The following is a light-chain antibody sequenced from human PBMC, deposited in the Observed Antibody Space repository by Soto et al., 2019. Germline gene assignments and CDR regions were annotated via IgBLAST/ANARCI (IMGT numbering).Light chain of an antibody. CDR1: QDIGND. Sequence: AIEMPQSPSSVSASVGDRVTITCRASQDIGNDLGWYQQKPGKAPKLLIYAASSLQSGVPSRFSGSGSGTDFTLTISSLQPEDFATYYCLQDYNYPLTFGGGTKVEAK. CDR3: LQDYNYPLT. V-gene: IGKV1-6*01. J-gene: IGKJ4*01. CDR2: AAS.